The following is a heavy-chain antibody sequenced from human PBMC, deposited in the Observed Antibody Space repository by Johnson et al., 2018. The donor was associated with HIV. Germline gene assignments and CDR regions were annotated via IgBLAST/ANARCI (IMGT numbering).Heavy chain of an antibody. V-gene: IGHV3-7*01. CDR2: IKQDGNEK. Sequence: VQLVESGGGLVQPGGSLRLSCSASGFTFSHYDMHWVRQAPGKGLEWVANIKQDGNEKYYVDSVKGRFTISRDNAKNTLYLQMNSLRAEDTAVYYCVRASVVVPFYAFDIWGQGTMVTVSS. CDR1: GFTFSHYD. CDR3: VRASVVVPFYAFDI. J-gene: IGHJ3*02. D-gene: IGHD2-21*01.